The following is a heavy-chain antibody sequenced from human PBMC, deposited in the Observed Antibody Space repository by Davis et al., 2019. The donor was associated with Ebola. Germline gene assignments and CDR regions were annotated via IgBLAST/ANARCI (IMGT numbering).Heavy chain of an antibody. J-gene: IGHJ5*02. CDR2: IYPDDSDI. D-gene: IGHD2-15*01. CDR1: GYTFTTYW. Sequence: GGSLRLSCKGSGYTFTTYWIGWVRQMPGKGLEWMGMIYPDDSDIRYSPSFQGQVTISADKSTNTAYLQWSSLRASDTAMYYCARRYSFNWFDPWGQGTLVTVSS. CDR3: ARRYSFNWFDP. V-gene: IGHV5-51*01.